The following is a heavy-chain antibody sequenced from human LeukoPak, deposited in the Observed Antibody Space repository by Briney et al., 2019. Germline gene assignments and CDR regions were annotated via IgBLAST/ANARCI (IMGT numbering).Heavy chain of an antibody. V-gene: IGHV3-7*01. CDR1: RFSFSSYW. D-gene: IGHD1-26*01. CDR3: AIAVGWELAY. CDR2: INQDGSEE. J-gene: IGHJ4*02. Sequence: PWGSLRLSCAASRFSFSSYWMSWVRQPPGKGLEWVANINQDGSEENYVDSAKGRFTMSRDGAKNSLYLQTNSLRAEDTAVYYCAIAVGWELAYWGQGTLVTVSS.